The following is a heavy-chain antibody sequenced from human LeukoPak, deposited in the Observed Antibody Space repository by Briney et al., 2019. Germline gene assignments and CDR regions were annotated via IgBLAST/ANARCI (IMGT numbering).Heavy chain of an antibody. J-gene: IGHJ5*02. CDR2: ITTGGPNT. V-gene: IGHV3-23*01. CDR3: VRDHRHWFDP. Sequence: GGSLRLSCTASGFTFSSYTMSWVRQAPGKGLKWVSTITTGGPNTYYADSVKGRFTVSRDDSKNSLYLQMNSVKPEDTAVYYCVRDHRHWFDPWGQGTLVTVSS. CDR1: GFTFSSYT.